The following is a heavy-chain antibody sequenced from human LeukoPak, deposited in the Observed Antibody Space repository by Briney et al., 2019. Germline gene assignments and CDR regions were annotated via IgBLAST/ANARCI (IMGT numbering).Heavy chain of an antibody. CDR1: GFTFSSYA. J-gene: IGHJ4*02. V-gene: IGHV3-23*01. D-gene: IGHD6-6*01. Sequence: PGGSLRLSCAASGFTFSSYAMSWVRQAPGKGLEWVSAISGSGGSTYYADSVKGRFIISRDNSKNTLYLQMNSLRAEDTAVYYCAKDYNPIAARPRDYWGQGTLVTVSS. CDR2: ISGSGGST. CDR3: AKDYNPIAARPRDY.